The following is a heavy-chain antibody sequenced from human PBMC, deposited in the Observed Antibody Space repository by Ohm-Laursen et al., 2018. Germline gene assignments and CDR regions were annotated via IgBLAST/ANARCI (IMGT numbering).Heavy chain of an antibody. D-gene: IGHD6-19*01. Sequence: SLRLSCAASGFTITSYWMTWVRQAPGKGLEWVAHIKKDVSATDYVYTVRGRFSISRDNAQNSLFLQMTSLRVEDTAVYYCARGTQNPNNIGWADYWGQGTLVTVSS. CDR3: ARGTQNPNNIGWADY. CDR1: GFTITSYW. V-gene: IGHV3-7*04. CDR2: IKKDVSAT. J-gene: IGHJ4*02.